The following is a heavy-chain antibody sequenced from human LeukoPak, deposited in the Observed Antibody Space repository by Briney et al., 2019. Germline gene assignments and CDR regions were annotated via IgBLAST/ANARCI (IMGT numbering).Heavy chain of an antibody. Sequence: GGSLRLSCAASGFTFSSYWMHWVRQAPGKGLVWVSRINSDGSSTTYADSVKGRLTISRDNTKNTLYLQMNSLRAEDTAVYYCARGGCSSTSYYILDYWGQGTLVTVSS. D-gene: IGHD2-2*02. J-gene: IGHJ4*02. CDR1: GFTFSSYW. CDR3: ARGGCSSTSYYILDY. V-gene: IGHV3-74*01. CDR2: INSDGSST.